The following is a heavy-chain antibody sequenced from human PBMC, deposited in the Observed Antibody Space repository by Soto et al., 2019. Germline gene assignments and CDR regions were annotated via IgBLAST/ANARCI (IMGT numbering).Heavy chain of an antibody. CDR1: GFAFSTYS. Sequence: LRLSCAASGFAFSTYSMNWVRQAPGKGLEWVSSISSSSTYISYADSVKGRFTISRDDAKNSLLLQMNSLRGEDTAIYYCARETSGYDFYFDYWGQGALVTVSS. J-gene: IGHJ4*02. CDR2: ISSSSTYI. V-gene: IGHV3-21*01. D-gene: IGHD5-12*01. CDR3: ARETSGYDFYFDY.